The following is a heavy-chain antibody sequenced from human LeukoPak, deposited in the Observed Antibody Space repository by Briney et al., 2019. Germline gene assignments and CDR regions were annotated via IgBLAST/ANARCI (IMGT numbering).Heavy chain of an antibody. CDR3: AFSSYYLQGNYYYMDA. J-gene: IGHJ6*03. CDR1: GYTFTSYG. CDR2: ISGYSGNT. V-gene: IGHV1-18*01. D-gene: IGHD1-26*01. Sequence: ASVKVSCKASGYTFTSYGISWVRQAPGQGLEWMGWISGYSGNTNYAQNLQGRVTMTTDTSTSTVYMELRSLRSDDTAVYYCAFSSYYLQGNYYYMDAWGKGTTVTVSS.